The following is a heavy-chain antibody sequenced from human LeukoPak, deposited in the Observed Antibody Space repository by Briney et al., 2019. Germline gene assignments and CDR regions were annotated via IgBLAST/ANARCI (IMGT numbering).Heavy chain of an antibody. CDR3: AKDTYLNYDSSGYYYDGYFDY. J-gene: IGHJ4*02. CDR1: GFTFDDYA. Sequence: PGGSLRLSCAASGFTFDDYAMHWVRQAPGKGLEWVSGISWNSGSIGYADSVKGRFTISRDNAKNSLYLQMNSLRAEDTALYYCAKDTYLNYDSSGYYYDGYFDYWGQGTLVTVSS. CDR2: ISWNSGSI. V-gene: IGHV3-9*01. D-gene: IGHD3-22*01.